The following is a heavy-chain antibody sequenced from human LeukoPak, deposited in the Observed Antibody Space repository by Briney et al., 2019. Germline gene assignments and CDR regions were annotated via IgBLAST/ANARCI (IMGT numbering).Heavy chain of an antibody. CDR3: AKSLAYGDYYYYGMDV. CDR1: GFTFSSYG. D-gene: IGHD4-17*01. V-gene: IGHV3-30*18. Sequence: GRSLRLSCAASGFTFSSYGMHWVRQAPGKGLEWVAVISYDGSNKYHADSVKGRFTISRDNSKNTLYLQMNSLRAEDTAVYYCAKSLAYGDYYYYGMDVWGQGTTVTVSS. J-gene: IGHJ6*02. CDR2: ISYDGSNK.